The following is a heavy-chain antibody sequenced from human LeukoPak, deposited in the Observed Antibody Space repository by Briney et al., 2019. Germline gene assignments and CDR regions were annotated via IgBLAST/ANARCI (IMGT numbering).Heavy chain of an antibody. D-gene: IGHD3-3*01. CDR1: GGSISSYY. V-gene: IGHV4-4*07. J-gene: IGHJ4*02. Sequence: SETLSLTCTVSGGSISSYYWSWIRQPAGKGLEWIGRIYTSGSTNYNPSLKSRVTISVDTSKNQFSLKLSSVTAADTAVYYCARAKTSDYDFWSGYLYYFDYWGQGTLVTVSS. CDR3: ARAKTSDYDFWSGYLYYFDY. CDR2: IYTSGST.